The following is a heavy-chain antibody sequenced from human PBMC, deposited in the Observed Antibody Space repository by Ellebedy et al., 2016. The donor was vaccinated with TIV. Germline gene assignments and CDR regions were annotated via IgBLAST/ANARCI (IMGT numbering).Heavy chain of an antibody. CDR1: GFTFSIYS. V-gene: IGHV3-48*04. Sequence: GESLKISXAASGFTFSIYSMNWVRQAPGKGLEWVSYISSSDNTIYYADSVKGRFTISRDNAKNSVYLQMNSLRAEDTAVYYCARDRGDYEAEEFDCWGQGTLVTVSS. D-gene: IGHD4-17*01. CDR2: ISSSDNTI. J-gene: IGHJ4*02. CDR3: ARDRGDYEAEEFDC.